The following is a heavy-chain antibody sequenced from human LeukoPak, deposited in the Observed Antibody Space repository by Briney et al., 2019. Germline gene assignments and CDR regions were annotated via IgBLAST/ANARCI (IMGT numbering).Heavy chain of an antibody. CDR2: INHSGST. V-gene: IGHV4-34*01. D-gene: IGHD3-10*01. CDR1: GGSFSGYY. Sequence: PSETLSLTCAVYGGSFSGYYWSWIRQPPGKGLEWIGDINHSGSTNYNPSLKSRATISVDTSKNQFSLKVSSVTAADTAVYYCARVIVRGKRNDAFDIWGQGTMVTVSS. CDR3: ARVIVRGKRNDAFDI. J-gene: IGHJ3*02.